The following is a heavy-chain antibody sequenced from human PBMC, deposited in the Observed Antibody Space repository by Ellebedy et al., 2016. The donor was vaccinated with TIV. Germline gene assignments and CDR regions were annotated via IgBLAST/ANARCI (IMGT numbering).Heavy chain of an antibody. J-gene: IGHJ4*02. D-gene: IGHD2/OR15-2a*01. CDR1: GFTFTNAY. CDR3: TSALSTGVY. V-gene: IGHV3-15*07. Sequence: PGGSLRLSCAASGFTFTNAYMHWVRQAPGKGLEWVGRIKSKTDGGTADYAAPVKGRFTISGDDSKNTLYLQMNSLKIEDTAVYYCTSALSTGVYWGQGTLVTVSS. CDR2: IKSKTDGGTA.